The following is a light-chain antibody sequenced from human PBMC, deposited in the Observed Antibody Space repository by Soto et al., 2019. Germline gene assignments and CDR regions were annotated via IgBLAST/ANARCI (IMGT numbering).Light chain of an antibody. CDR3: QQYATSPQT. CDR1: QRVSSSY. Sequence: EIVLTQSPGTLSLSPGERATLSCRASQRVSSSYLAWYQQKPGQAPRLLIYGALYRATGIPDRFSGSGSGTDFSLTISRLEPGDFAVYYCQQYATSPQTFGQGTKVEIK. CDR2: GAL. V-gene: IGKV3-20*01. J-gene: IGKJ1*01.